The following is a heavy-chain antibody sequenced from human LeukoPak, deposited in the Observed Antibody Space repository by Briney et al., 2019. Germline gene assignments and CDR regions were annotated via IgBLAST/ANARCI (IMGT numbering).Heavy chain of an antibody. CDR3: ARDLYRIVVVPHYFDY. CDR1: SGSIRNSNYY. D-gene: IGHD3-22*01. Sequence: SETLSLTCTVSSGSIRNSNYYWGWIRQPPGKGLEWIGSIFYDGSSYYNPSLKSRVTISVDTSKNKFSLKVKSVTAADTAVYYCARDLYRIVVVPHYFDYWGQGTLVTVSS. V-gene: IGHV4-39*02. J-gene: IGHJ4*02. CDR2: IFYDGSS.